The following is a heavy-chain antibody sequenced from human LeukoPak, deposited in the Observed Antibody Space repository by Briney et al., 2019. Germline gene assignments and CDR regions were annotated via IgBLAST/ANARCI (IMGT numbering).Heavy chain of an antibody. CDR1: GFAFSNYG. J-gene: IGHJ4*02. CDR2: ISWNSGSI. Sequence: GGSLRLSCAASGFAFSNYGMSWVRQAPGKGLEWVSGISWNSGSIGYADSVKGRFTISRDNAKNSLYLQMNSLRAEDMALYYCAKDMSSSGLLYYFDYWGQGTLVTVSS. V-gene: IGHV3-9*03. CDR3: AKDMSSSGLLYYFDY. D-gene: IGHD6-19*01.